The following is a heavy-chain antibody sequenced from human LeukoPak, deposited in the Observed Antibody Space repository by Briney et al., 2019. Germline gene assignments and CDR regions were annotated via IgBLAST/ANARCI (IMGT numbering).Heavy chain of an antibody. CDR2: MYTLGNT. CDR1: GFTVSTNY. J-gene: IGHJ5*02. CDR3: TKGFVVVVSATQSSWFDP. V-gene: IGHV3-53*01. D-gene: IGHD2-21*01. Sequence: GGSLRLSCAASGFTVSTNYMTWIRQAPGKGLEWVSVMYTLGNTNYADSVRGRFTISRDNSKNTLYLQMNSLRAEDTAVYYCTKGFVVVVSATQSSWFDPWGQGTLVSVSS.